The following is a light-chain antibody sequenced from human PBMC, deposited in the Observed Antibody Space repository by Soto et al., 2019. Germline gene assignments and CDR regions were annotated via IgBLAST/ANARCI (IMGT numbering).Light chain of an antibody. V-gene: IGKV2-28*01. Sequence: DIVMTQTALSLPVTPGEPASISCRSSQSLLHSNGYNYLDWYMQKPGQSPQLLIYLGSNRASGVPDRFSGSGAGTDFTLKISRVEAEDAGVYYCMQTLQTWTFGQGTKVEIK. CDR2: LGS. CDR1: QSLLHSNGYNY. CDR3: MQTLQTWT. J-gene: IGKJ1*01.